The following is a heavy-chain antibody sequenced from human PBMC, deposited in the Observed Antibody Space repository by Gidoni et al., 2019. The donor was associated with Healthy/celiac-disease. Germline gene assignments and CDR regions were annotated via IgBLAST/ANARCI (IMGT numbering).Heavy chain of an antibody. CDR1: GFTLSSYS. J-gene: IGHJ4*02. D-gene: IGHD3-22*01. V-gene: IGHV3-48*02. CDR2: ISSSSSTI. Sequence: EVQLVESGGGLVQPGGSLRLSCAASGFTLSSYSMNWVRQAPGKGLEWVSYISSSSSTIYYADSVKGRFTISRDNAKNSLYLQMNSLRDEDTAVYYCARDYYDSSGYYYHYWGQGTLVTVSS. CDR3: ARDYYDSSGYYYHY.